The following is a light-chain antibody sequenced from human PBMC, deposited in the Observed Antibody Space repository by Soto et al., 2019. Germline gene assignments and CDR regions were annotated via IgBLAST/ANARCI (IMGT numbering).Light chain of an antibody. Sequence: DIQMTQSPSSLSASVGDRVTITCRASQSISSYLNWYQKKPGKAPKLLIYAASSLQSGVPSRFSGSGSGTDFTLTISSLQPEDFATYYCQQSYSTPRTFCQGTKVEIK. V-gene: IGKV1-39*01. CDR1: QSISSY. CDR2: AAS. J-gene: IGKJ1*01. CDR3: QQSYSTPRT.